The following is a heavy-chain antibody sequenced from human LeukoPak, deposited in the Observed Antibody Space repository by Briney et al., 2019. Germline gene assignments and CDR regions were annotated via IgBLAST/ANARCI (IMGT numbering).Heavy chain of an antibody. D-gene: IGHD5-12*01. CDR1: GFTFSRYW. Sequence: GGSLRLSCAASGFTFSRYWMSWVRQAPGKGLEWVANIKQDGSEKYYVDSVKGRFTISRDNAKNSLYLQMNSLRAEDTAVYYCTRRPLRGYSDYDLGDYWGQGILVTVSS. J-gene: IGHJ4*02. CDR3: TRRPLRGYSDYDLGDY. V-gene: IGHV3-7*01. CDR2: IKQDGSEK.